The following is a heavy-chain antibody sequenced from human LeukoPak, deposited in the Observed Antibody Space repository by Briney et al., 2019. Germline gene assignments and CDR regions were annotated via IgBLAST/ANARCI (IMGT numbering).Heavy chain of an antibody. D-gene: IGHD3-16*01. CDR1: GFSLSTRGVG. Sequence: SGPTLVNPTQTLTLTCTFSGFSLSTRGVGVGWIRQPPGKALEWLALIYWNDDKRYSPSLKSRLTITKDTSKNQVVLTMTNMDPVDTATYYCAHIMITFGGVILAADYWGQGTLVTVSS. CDR2: IYWNDDK. CDR3: AHIMITFGGVILAADY. J-gene: IGHJ4*02. V-gene: IGHV2-5*01.